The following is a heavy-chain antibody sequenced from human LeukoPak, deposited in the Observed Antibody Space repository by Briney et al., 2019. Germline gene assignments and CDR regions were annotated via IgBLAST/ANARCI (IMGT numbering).Heavy chain of an antibody. V-gene: IGHV3-11*01. CDR3: AKDHDFWSGYPSFGDY. CDR1: GFTFSDYY. D-gene: IGHD3-3*01. CDR2: ISSSGSTI. J-gene: IGHJ4*02. Sequence: GGSLRLSCAASGFTFSDYYMSWIRQAPGKGLEWVSYISSSGSTIYYADSVKGRFTISRDNAKNSLYLQMNSLRAEDTAVYYCAKDHDFWSGYPSFGDYWGQGTLVTVSS.